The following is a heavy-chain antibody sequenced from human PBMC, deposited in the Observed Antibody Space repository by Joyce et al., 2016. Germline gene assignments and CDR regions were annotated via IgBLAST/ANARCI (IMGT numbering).Heavy chain of an antibody. CDR1: GFTFSGYS. J-gene: IGHJ4*02. CDR2: LSSRSSYI. Sequence: EVQLVESGGGLVKPGGSLRLSCAASGFTFSGYSMSWVRQAPGKGLGWVSSLSSRSSYIKYTDSVKGRFTISRDNAKNSLYLQMNSLRVEDTAVYYCARSSYTNGIFDYWGQGTLVTVSS. CDR3: ARSSYTNGIFDY. V-gene: IGHV3-21*01. D-gene: IGHD2-8*01.